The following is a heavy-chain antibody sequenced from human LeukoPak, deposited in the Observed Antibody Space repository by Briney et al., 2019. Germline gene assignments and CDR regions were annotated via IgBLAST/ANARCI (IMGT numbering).Heavy chain of an antibody. CDR1: GFTFSSYS. Sequence: PGGSLRLSCAASGFTFSSYSMNWVRQAPGKGLEWVSSISSSSSYIYYADSVKGRFTISRDNAKNSLYLQMNSLRAEDTAVYYCGRGPEASAYDYVWGSYRYSLFDYWGQGTLVTVSS. CDR3: GRGPEASAYDYVWGSYRYSLFDY. CDR2: ISSSSSYI. D-gene: IGHD3-16*02. V-gene: IGHV3-21*01. J-gene: IGHJ4*02.